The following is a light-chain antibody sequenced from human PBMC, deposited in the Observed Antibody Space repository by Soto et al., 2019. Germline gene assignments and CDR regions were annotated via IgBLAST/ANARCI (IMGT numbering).Light chain of an antibody. V-gene: IGKV3-20*01. Sequence: EIVLTQSPGTLSLSPGESATLSCRASQSVSGSYLAWYQQKPGQAPRLVLYATSRRATGFPDRFTGSGAGTDFTINISRLEPEDFAVYYCQHYDSSLWTFGQVTKVEIK. J-gene: IGKJ1*01. CDR3: QHYDSSLWT. CDR2: ATS. CDR1: QSVSGSY.